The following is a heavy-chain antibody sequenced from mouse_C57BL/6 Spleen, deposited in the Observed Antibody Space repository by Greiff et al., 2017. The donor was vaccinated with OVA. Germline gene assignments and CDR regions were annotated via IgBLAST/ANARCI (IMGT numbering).Heavy chain of an antibody. CDR3: ARVLETYWYFDV. CDR2: IWSGGST. CDR1: GFSLTSYG. V-gene: IGHV2-2*01. J-gene: IGHJ1*03. Sequence: VHLVESGPGLVQPSQSLSITCTVSGFSLTSYGVHWVRQSPGKGLEWLGVIWSGGSTDYNAAFISRLSISKDNSKSQVFFKMNSLQADDTAIYYCARVLETYWYFDVWGTGTTVTVSS.